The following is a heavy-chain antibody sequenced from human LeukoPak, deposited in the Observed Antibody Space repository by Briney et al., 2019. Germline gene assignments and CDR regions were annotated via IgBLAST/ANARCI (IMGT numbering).Heavy chain of an antibody. CDR1: GYAFSSHW. D-gene: IGHD1-1*01. J-gene: IGHJ4*02. Sequence: GESLKISCKGFGYAFSSHWIGWVRQKPGEGLEWMGITYPDDSDTRYSPSFQGHVTISVDKSISTAYMQWSSLMASDNAIYYCARHSNWNHIDYWGQGTLVTVSS. V-gene: IGHV5-51*01. CDR3: ARHSNWNHIDY. CDR2: TYPDDSDT.